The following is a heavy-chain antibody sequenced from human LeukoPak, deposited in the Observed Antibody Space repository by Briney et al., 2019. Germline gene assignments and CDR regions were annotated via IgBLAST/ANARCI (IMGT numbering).Heavy chain of an antibody. Sequence: SETLSLTCTVSGGSISSGSYYWGWIRQPPGKGLEWIGSIYYSGSTYYNPSLKSRVTISVDTSKNQFSLKLTSVTVADTAVYYCARDLFILGVNLDWFDPWGQGTLVTVSS. J-gene: IGHJ5*02. CDR2: IYYSGST. CDR1: GGSISSGSYY. CDR3: ARDLFILGVNLDWFDP. D-gene: IGHD1-26*01. V-gene: IGHV4-39*07.